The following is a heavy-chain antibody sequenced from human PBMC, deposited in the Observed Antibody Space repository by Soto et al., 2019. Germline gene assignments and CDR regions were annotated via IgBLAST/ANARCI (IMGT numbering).Heavy chain of an antibody. CDR3: ATMGTPATGLYYFDY. CDR2: ISYSGST. CDR1: GGSISSGNYY. Sequence: QVQLQESGPGLVKPSQTLSLTCTVSGGSISSGNYYWSWIRQPPGTGLEWIGFISYSGSTYYNASLKSRLSISVDTSKNQFSLNRSFVTAADTAVYYCATMGTPATGLYYFDYWGQGTLVTVSS. V-gene: IGHV4-30-4*01. J-gene: IGHJ4*02. D-gene: IGHD1-7*01.